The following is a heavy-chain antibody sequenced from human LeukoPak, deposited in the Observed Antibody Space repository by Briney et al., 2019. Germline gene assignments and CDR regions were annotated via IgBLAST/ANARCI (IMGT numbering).Heavy chain of an antibody. J-gene: IGHJ4*02. D-gene: IGHD3-22*01. V-gene: IGHV3-21*01. CDR1: GLSFSTYS. Sequence: GGSLRLSCAASGLSFSTYSMNWVRQAPGKGLEWVSSISSSSIYRYYADSVKGRFTISRDNAKKSLYLQMNSLRAEDTAVYYCARDFYDTSGYYYDYWGQGTLVTVSS. CDR3: ARDFYDTSGYYYDY. CDR2: ISSSSIYR.